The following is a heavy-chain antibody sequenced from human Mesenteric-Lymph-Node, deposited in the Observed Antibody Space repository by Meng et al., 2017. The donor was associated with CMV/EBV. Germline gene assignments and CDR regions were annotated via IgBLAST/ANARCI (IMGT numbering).Heavy chain of an antibody. CDR3: AKDLGITIFENGMDV. J-gene: IGHJ6*02. V-gene: IGHV3-30*02. D-gene: IGHD3-3*01. Sequence: SCKTSRDTFSSYGMHWVRQAPGKGLEWVAFIRYDGSNKYYADSVKGRFTISRDNSKNTLYLQMNSLRAEDTAVYYCAKDLGITIFENGMDVWGQGTTVTVSS. CDR1: RDTFSSYG. CDR2: IRYDGSNK.